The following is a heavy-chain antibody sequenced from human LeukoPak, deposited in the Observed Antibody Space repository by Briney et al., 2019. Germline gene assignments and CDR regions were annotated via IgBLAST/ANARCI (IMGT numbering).Heavy chain of an antibody. CDR1: GFTFSSYW. CDR3: AISGYGDYDYAFDI. J-gene: IGHJ3*02. CDR2: IKQDGSEK. V-gene: IGHV3-7*01. Sequence: PGGSLRLSCAASGFTFSSYWMSWVRQAPGKGLEWVANIKQDGSEKYYVDSVKGRFTISRDNAKNSLYLQMNSLRAEDTAVYYCAISGYGDYDYAFDIWGQGTMVTVSS. D-gene: IGHD4-17*01.